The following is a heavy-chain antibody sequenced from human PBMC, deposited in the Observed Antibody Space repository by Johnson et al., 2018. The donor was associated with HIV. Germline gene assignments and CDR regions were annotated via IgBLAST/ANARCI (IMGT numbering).Heavy chain of an antibody. CDR1: GLTFSRYW. D-gene: IGHD6-6*01. CDR2: INSDGSST. J-gene: IGHJ3*01. V-gene: IGHV3-74*02. CDR3: ARMKTARQNAFDV. Sequence: VQLVESGGGLVQPGGSLRLSCAASGLTFSRYWMPWVRQGPGKGLVWVSRINSDGSSTSYADSVKGRFSISRDNAKNTLYLQMKSLRADDTAVYYCARMKTARQNAFDVWGQGTMVTVSS.